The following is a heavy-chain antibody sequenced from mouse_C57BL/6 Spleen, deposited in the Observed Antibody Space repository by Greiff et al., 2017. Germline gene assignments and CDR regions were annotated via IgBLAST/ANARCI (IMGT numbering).Heavy chain of an antibody. CDR1: GFTFSSYA. V-gene: IGHV5-4*01. D-gene: IGHD1-1*01. CDR2: ISDGGSYT. CDR3: AREATVVAFDY. J-gene: IGHJ2*01. Sequence: EVQVVESGGGLVKPGGSLKLSCAASGFTFSSYAMSWVRQTPEKRLEWVATISDGGSYTYYPDNVKGRFTISRDNAKNNLYMQMSHLKSEDTAMDYCAREATVVAFDYWGQGTTLTVSS.